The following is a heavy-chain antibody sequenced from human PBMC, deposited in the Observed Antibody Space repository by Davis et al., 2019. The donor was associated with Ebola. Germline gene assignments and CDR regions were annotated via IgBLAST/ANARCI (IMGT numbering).Heavy chain of an antibody. Sequence: ASVKVSCKTSGYTFTNYYMHWVRQAPGQGLEWMGMINPNDGRTIYAQKFQGRVTITRDTSASTAYMELSSLRSGDTAVYFCARDEFDYWGQGTLVTVSS. J-gene: IGHJ4*02. CDR3: ARDEFDY. CDR2: INPNDGRT. V-gene: IGHV1-46*01. CDR1: GYTFTNYY.